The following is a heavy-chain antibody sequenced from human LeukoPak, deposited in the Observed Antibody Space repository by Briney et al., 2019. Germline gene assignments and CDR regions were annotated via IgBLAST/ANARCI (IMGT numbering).Heavy chain of an antibody. V-gene: IGHV3-7*03. D-gene: IGHD6-13*01. Sequence: GGSLRLSCAASGFPFNAYWMTWVRQAPGKGLEWVANIRQDGDTKYYVDSVKGRFTISRDNAMNSLYLQMNSLRAEDTAIYYCARSLPYGTTWYGRSDFWGQGTLVTVAS. J-gene: IGHJ4*02. CDR2: IRQDGDTK. CDR1: GFPFNAYW. CDR3: ARSLPYGTTWYGRSDF.